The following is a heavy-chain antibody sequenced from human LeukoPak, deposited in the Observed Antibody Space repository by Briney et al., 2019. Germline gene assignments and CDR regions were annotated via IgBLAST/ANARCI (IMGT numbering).Heavy chain of an antibody. CDR1: GGSISSSSYY. V-gene: IGHV4-39*01. CDR2: IYYSGST. D-gene: IGHD1-1*01. Sequence: SETLSLTCTVSGGSISSSSYYWGWIRQPPGKGLEWIGSIYYSGSTYYNPSLKSRVTISVDTSKNQFSLELSSVTAADTAVYYCARRNGGWFDYWGQGTLVTVSS. CDR3: ARRNGGWFDY. J-gene: IGHJ4*02.